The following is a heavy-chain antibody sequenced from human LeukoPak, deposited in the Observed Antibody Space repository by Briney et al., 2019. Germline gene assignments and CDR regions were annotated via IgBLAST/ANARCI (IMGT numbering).Heavy chain of an antibody. V-gene: IGHV1-46*01. CDR3: ARDSSIVGATKGVGFDY. D-gene: IGHD1-26*01. CDR1: GYTFTSYY. Sequence: ASVKVSCKASGYTFTSYYMHWVRQAPGQGLEWMGIINPSGGSTSYAQKFQGRVTMTRDTSTSTVYMELSSLRSEDTAVYHCARDSSIVGATKGVGFDYWGQGTLVTVSS. J-gene: IGHJ4*01. CDR2: INPSGGST.